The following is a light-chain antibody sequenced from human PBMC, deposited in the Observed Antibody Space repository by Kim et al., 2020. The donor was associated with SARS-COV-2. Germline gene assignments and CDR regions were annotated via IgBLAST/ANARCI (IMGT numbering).Light chain of an antibody. CDR2: GEN. V-gene: IGLV3-19*01. Sequence: SSELTQDPAVSVALGQTVTITCRGDSLRDYFATWFQQKPGQAPVLVIYGENNRPSGIPDRFSGSTSGNTASLTLTGAQAEDEADYYCNSRDGSGENHVFGTGTKVTVL. J-gene: IGLJ1*01. CDR1: SLRDYF. CDR3: NSRDGSGENHV.